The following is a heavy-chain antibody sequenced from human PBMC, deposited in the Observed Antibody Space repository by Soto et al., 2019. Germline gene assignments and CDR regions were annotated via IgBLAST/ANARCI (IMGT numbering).Heavy chain of an antibody. D-gene: IGHD3-16*01. V-gene: IGHV4-39*01. J-gene: IGHJ4*02. CDR1: GGSISSNNCY. Sequence: QLQLQESGPGLVKPSETLSLTCFVSGGSISSNNCYWGWIRQPPGKGLEWIGSMSYSRSTYYNPSLESRVTISVDTSKNQFSLKLTSVTAADTAVYYCASHLRPTNWGRGYFDYWGQGPLVTVSS. CDR3: ASHLRPTNWGRGYFDY. CDR2: MSYSRST.